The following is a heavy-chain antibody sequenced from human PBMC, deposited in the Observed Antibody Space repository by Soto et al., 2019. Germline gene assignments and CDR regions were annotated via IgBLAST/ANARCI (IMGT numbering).Heavy chain of an antibody. Sequence: QVQLQQSGPGLVEPSQTLSLTCAVSGGSISSEYFHWTWIRQSPGKGLEWIGYIHYTGSIMYNPSFKSRLTRAVDTTKNQFSLQLTSVTAADTAVYFCAREYDGGDRDYYGLDVWGQGTTVTVSS. CDR3: AREYDGGDRDYYGLDV. CDR2: IHYTGSI. CDR1: GGSISSEYFH. D-gene: IGHD2-21*02. J-gene: IGHJ6*02. V-gene: IGHV4-30-4*08.